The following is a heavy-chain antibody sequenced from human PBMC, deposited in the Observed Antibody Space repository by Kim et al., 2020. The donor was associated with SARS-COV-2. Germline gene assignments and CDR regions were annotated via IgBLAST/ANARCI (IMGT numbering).Heavy chain of an antibody. D-gene: IGHD3-10*01. J-gene: IGHJ4*02. CDR1: GFTFSSYG. CDR3: AKSGSGSYYSY. V-gene: IGHV3-30*18. CDR2: ISYDGSNK. Sequence: GGSLRLSCAASGFTFSSYGMHWVRQAPGKGLEWVAVISYDGSNKYYADSVKGRFTISRDNSKNTLYLQMNSLRAEDTAVYYCAKSGSGSYYSYWGQGTLVTVSS.